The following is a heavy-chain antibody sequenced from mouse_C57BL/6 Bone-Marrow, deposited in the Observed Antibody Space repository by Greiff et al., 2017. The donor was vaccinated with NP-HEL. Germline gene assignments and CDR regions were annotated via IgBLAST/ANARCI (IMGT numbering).Heavy chain of an antibody. V-gene: IGHV1-59*01. CDR2: IDPSDSYT. Sequence: QVQLQQPGAELVRPGTSVKLSCKASGYTFTSYWMHWVKQRPGQGLEWIGVIDPSDSYTNYNQKFKGKATLTVDTSSSTAYMQLSSLTSEDSAVYYCARGGYYGQFACWGQGTLVTVSA. CDR3: ARGGYYGQFAC. D-gene: IGHD1-1*01. J-gene: IGHJ3*01. CDR1: GYTFTSYW.